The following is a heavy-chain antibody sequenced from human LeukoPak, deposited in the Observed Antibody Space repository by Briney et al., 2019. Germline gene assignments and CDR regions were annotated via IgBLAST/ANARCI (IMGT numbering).Heavy chain of an antibody. CDR1: GGSISSYY. Sequence: PSEALPLTCTVSGGSISSYYWSWIRQPPGKGLEWIGYIYTSGSTNYNPSLKSRVTISVDTSKNQFSLKLSSVTAADTAVYYCARVRPEGPYYYYYMDVWGKGTTVTVSS. CDR3: ARVRPEGPYYYYYMDV. CDR2: IYTSGST. V-gene: IGHV4-4*09. J-gene: IGHJ6*03.